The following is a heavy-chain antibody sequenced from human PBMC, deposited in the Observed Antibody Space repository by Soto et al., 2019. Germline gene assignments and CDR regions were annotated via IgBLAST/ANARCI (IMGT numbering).Heavy chain of an antibody. CDR2: ISAYNGNT. D-gene: IGHD1-20*01. CDR3: ARDAAIGMNDY. V-gene: IGHV1-18*01. J-gene: IGHJ4*02. Sequence: ASVKVSCKASGYTFTSYGISWVRQAPGQGLEWMGWISAYNGNTKYAQKLQGRVTVTTDTSTSTAYMELRSLRSDDTAVYYCARDAAIGMNDYWGQGTLVTVSS. CDR1: GYTFTSYG.